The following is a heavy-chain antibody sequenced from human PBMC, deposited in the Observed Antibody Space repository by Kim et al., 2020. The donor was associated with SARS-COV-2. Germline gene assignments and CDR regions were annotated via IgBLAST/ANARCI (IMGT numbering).Heavy chain of an antibody. CDR3: ARGARVRPFDY. CDR2: INHSGST. Sequence: SETLSLTCAVYGGSFSGYYWSWIRQPPGKGLEWIGEINHSGSTNYNPSLKSRVTISVDTSKNQFSLKLSSVTAADTAVYYCARGARVRPFDYWGQGTLVTVSS. J-gene: IGHJ4*02. CDR1: GGSFSGYY. V-gene: IGHV4-34*01.